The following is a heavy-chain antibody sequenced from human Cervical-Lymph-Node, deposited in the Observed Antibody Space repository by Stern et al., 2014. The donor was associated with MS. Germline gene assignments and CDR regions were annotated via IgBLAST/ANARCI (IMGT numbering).Heavy chain of an antibody. V-gene: IGHV1-8*01. D-gene: IGHD3-3*01. J-gene: IGHJ6*02. CDR1: GYRFTSYD. CDR3: ARINYDRLTLTYYGMDV. Sequence: VQLVESGAEVKKPGASVKVSCKASGYRFTSYDINWVRQASGQGLEWMGWLNPESGDAGYARKFQGRVTMTRSTSISTAYMDLSGLGPEDTAVYFCARINYDRLTLTYYGMDVWGQGTTVIVSS. CDR2: LNPESGDA.